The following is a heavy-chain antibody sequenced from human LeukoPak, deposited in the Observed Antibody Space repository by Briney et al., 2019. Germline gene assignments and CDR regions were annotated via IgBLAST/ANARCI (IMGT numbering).Heavy chain of an antibody. Sequence: SETLSLTCTVSGGSISSGGYYWSWIRQHPGKGLEWIGYIYYSGSTYYNPSLKSRVTISVDTSKNQFFLKLSSVTAADTAVYYCASGRWLQYSGFDYWGQGTLVTVSS. CDR2: IYYSGST. V-gene: IGHV4-31*03. CDR1: GGSISSGGYY. CDR3: ASGRWLQYSGFDY. D-gene: IGHD5-24*01. J-gene: IGHJ4*02.